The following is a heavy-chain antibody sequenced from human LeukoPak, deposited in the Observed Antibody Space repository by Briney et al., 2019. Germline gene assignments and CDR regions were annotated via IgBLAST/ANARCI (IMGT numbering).Heavy chain of an antibody. CDR2: ISSGGSTI. D-gene: IGHD6-6*01. J-gene: IGHJ4*02. Sequence: GGSLRLSCSASGFTFSSYEMNWVRQAPGKGLEWVSYISSGGSTIYYADSVKGRFTISRDNAKNSVYLQMNSLRAEDTAVYYCARVYRSSSGPTLDHWGQGTLVTVSS. V-gene: IGHV3-48*03. CDR1: GFTFSSYE. CDR3: ARVYRSSSGPTLDH.